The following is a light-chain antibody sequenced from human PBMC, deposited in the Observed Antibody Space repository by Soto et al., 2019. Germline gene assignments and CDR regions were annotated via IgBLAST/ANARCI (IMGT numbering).Light chain of an antibody. CDR2: DVS. Sequence: QSVLTQPRSVSGSPGQSVAISCTGSRSDVGGYKYVSWYQQFPGKAPKLIIYDVSRRPSGVPDRFSGSKSGNTASLTISGLQAEDEADYYCQSYDISLHNYVFGTGTKVTVL. V-gene: IGLV2-11*01. CDR1: RSDVGGYKY. CDR3: QSYDISLHNYV. J-gene: IGLJ1*01.